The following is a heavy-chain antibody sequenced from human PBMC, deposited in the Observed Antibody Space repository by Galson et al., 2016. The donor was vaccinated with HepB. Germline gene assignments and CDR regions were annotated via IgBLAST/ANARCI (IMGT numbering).Heavy chain of an antibody. Sequence: SLRLSCAASGFIFNSYSMNWVRQAPGKGLEWISYISSSSNSMYYADSVKGRFTISRDNAKNSLYLQMNSLRDEDTAVYYCARDGGIPGAAFGIWGQGTMVTVSS. D-gene: IGHD3-16*01. CDR2: ISSSSNSM. V-gene: IGHV3-48*02. J-gene: IGHJ3*02. CDR1: GFIFNSYS. CDR3: ARDGGIPGAAFGI.